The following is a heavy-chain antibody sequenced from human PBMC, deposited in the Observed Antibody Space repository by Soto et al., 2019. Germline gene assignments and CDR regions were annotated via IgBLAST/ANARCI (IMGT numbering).Heavy chain of an antibody. CDR1: GFPFSSYA. CDR3: ARRPFRGRADY. J-gene: IGHJ4*02. Sequence: PGWSLRLSCVASGFPFSSYAMSLVRQAPGKGLEWVSAVGGSGGDTYYADSVRGRFTVSRDNAENTLYLQLNSLRVEDTAIYYCARRPFRGRADYWCKGILVTVSS. D-gene: IGHD3-16*01. CDR2: VGGSGGDT. V-gene: IGHV3-23*01.